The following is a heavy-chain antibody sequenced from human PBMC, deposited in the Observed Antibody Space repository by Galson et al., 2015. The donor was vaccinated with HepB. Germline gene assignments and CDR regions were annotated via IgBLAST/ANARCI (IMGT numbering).Heavy chain of an antibody. J-gene: IGHJ4*02. Sequence: SLRLSCAASGFTFSSYAMSWVRQAPGKGLEWVSAISGSGGSTYYADSVKGRFTISRDNSKNTLYLQMNSLRAEDTAVYYCASPWDPSTTGTTLLGYWGQGTLVTVSS. CDR3: ASPWDPSTTGTTLLGY. D-gene: IGHD1-1*01. CDR1: GFTFSSYA. CDR2: ISGSGGST. V-gene: IGHV3-23*01.